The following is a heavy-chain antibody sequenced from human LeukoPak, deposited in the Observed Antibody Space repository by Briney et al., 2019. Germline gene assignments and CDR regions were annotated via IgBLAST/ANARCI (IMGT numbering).Heavy chain of an antibody. CDR1: GYTFAGYY. J-gene: IGHJ4*02. CDR3: ARLPLQWVGARTLIDC. Sequence: ASVKVSCKASGYTFAGYYLHWVRQAPGQGPEWMGWINSNSGGTHYLQKFQDRVTMTRDTSISTAYMELSRLTSDDTAVYYCARLPLQWVGARTLIDCWGQGTLVTVSS. D-gene: IGHD1-14*01. V-gene: IGHV1-2*02. CDR2: INSNSGGT.